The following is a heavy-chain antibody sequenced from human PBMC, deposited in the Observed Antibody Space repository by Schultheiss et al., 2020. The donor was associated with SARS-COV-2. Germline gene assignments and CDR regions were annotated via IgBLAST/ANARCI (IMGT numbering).Heavy chain of an antibody. CDR2: ISSSSSYT. CDR3: TTAPDLYGDYAGFDY. CDR1: GFTFSSYE. Sequence: GGSLRLSCAASGFTFSSYEMNWVRQAPGKGLEWVSYISSSSSYTNYADSVKGRFTISRDNAKNSLYLQMNSLRAEDTAVYYCTTAPDLYGDYAGFDYWGQGTLVTVSS. D-gene: IGHD4-17*01. V-gene: IGHV3-48*03. J-gene: IGHJ4*02.